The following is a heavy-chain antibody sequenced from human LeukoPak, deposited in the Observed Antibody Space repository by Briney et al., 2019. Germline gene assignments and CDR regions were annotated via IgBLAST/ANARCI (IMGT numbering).Heavy chain of an antibody. Sequence: GGSLRLSCATSGFTFSNYAVSWVRQAPGKGLEWVSSISGSGGTTYYADSAKGRFTISRDNSKNTLYLQMNSLRAEGTAVYYCAKDPYRASSGLVDYWGQGTLVTVSS. D-gene: IGHD5-12*01. V-gene: IGHV3-23*01. CDR2: ISGSGGTT. J-gene: IGHJ4*02. CDR1: GFTFSNYA. CDR3: AKDPYRASSGLVDY.